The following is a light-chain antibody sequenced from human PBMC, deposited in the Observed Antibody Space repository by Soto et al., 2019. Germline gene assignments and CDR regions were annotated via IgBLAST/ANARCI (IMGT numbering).Light chain of an antibody. CDR2: GAS. J-gene: IGKJ1*01. CDR1: QSVSSY. Sequence: IVLTQSPATLSLSPGEGATLSWWASQSVSSYLAWYQQKPGQAPRLLIYGASSRATGIPDRFSGSGSGTDFTLTISRLEPEDFAVYYCQQYGRSSWTFGEGTKVDIK. V-gene: IGKV3-20*01. CDR3: QQYGRSSWT.